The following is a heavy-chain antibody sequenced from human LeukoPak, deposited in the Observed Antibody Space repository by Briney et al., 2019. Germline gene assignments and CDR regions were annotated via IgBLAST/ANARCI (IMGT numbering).Heavy chain of an antibody. D-gene: IGHD3-22*01. CDR2: IIPIFGTA. Sequence: GSSVKVSCKASGGTLSSYAISWVRQAPGQGLEWMGGIIPIFGTANYAQKFQGRVTITTDESTSTAYMELSSLRSEDTAVYYCARDYYDSSGYYYFDYWGQGTLVTVSS. J-gene: IGHJ4*02. V-gene: IGHV1-69*05. CDR1: GGTLSSYA. CDR3: ARDYYDSSGYYYFDY.